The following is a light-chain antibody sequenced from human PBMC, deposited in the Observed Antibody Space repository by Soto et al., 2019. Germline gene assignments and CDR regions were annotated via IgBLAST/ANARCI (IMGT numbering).Light chain of an antibody. Sequence: DIQMTQSPSSLSASVGDRVTITCQASQDIRNYLNWYQQKPGKAPNLLIYDASNLRAGVPSRFSGSGSGTEFTFTISSLQPEDIATYYYDHLPPLSFGGGTKVEIK. CDR3: DHLPPLS. CDR1: QDIRNY. V-gene: IGKV1-33*01. J-gene: IGKJ4*01. CDR2: DAS.